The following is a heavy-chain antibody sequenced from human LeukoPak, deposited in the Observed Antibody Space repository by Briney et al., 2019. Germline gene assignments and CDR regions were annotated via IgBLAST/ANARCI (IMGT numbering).Heavy chain of an antibody. V-gene: IGHV4-34*12. D-gene: IGHD2-21*01. J-gene: IGHJ4*02. CDR1: GVSFSAYS. CDR2: IISGGGV. Sequence: PSETLSLTCAVKGVSFSAYSWSWIRQSPGRGLEWIGEIISGGGVIYNPSLESRATISGDTSENQFSLSLTPVTDADTAVYYCARLRCGHTDVICYNYWGLGTLVTVSS. CDR3: ARLRCGHTDVICYNY.